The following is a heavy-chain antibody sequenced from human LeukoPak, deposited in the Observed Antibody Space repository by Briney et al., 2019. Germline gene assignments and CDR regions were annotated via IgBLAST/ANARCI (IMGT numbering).Heavy chain of an antibody. J-gene: IGHJ6*03. Sequence: ASVKVSCKASGYTFTGYYMHWVRQAPGQGLEWMGWINPNSGGTNYAQKFQGRVTMTRDTSISTAYMELSRLRSDGTAVYYCARGIVVVPAAILYYYYMDVWGKGTTVTVSS. V-gene: IGHV1-2*02. CDR3: ARGIVVVPAAILYYYYMDV. CDR1: GYTFTGYY. D-gene: IGHD2-2*02. CDR2: INPNSGGT.